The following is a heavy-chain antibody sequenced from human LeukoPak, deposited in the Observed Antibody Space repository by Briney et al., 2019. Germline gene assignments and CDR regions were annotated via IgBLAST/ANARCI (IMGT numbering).Heavy chain of an antibody. CDR2: IKQDGSEK. Sequence: GGSLRLSCAASGFTFSSYWMSWVRQAPGKGLEWVANIKQDGSEKYYVDSVKGRFTISRDNAKNSLYLQMNSLSAEDTAVYYCARDEYYYDSSGPPAYWGQGTLVTVSS. J-gene: IGHJ4*02. CDR1: GFTFSSYW. V-gene: IGHV3-7*01. D-gene: IGHD3-22*01. CDR3: ARDEYYYDSSGPPAY.